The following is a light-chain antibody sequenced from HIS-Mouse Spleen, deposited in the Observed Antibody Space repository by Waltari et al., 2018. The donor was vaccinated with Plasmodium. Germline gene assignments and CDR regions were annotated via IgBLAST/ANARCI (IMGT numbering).Light chain of an antibody. V-gene: IGKV3-20*01. CDR2: GAS. Sequence: SSRAKQRVSSTYIAWDQQKPGPAPRRRSFGASSRATGIPDRVRGSGSGTDFTLTISRLEPEDFAVYYCQQYGSSPYTFGQGTKLEIK. J-gene: IGKJ2*01. CDR1: QRVSSTY. CDR3: QQYGSSPYT.